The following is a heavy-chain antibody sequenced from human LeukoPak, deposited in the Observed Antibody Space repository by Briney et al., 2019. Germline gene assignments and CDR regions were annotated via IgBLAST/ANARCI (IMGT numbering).Heavy chain of an antibody. J-gene: IGHJ6*02. V-gene: IGHV4-61*01. CDR1: GGSISSSSYY. Sequence: SETLSLTCTVSGGSISSSSYYWSWLRQPPGQGLEWVGYIYDSGSTNYNPSLKSRVTISVATSKNQFSLKLSSVTAADTAVYYCARVGDSSGWYGSRYYYYYYGMDVWGQGTTVTVSS. CDR2: IYDSGST. CDR3: ARVGDSSGWYGSRYYYYYYGMDV. D-gene: IGHD6-19*01.